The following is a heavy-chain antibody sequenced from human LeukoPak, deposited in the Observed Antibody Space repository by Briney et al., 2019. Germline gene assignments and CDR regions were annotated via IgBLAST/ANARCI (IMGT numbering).Heavy chain of an antibody. CDR3: ARDHLSGSYLVNWFDP. CDR2: TYYRSKWYN. Sequence: LSQTLSLTCAISGDSVSSNSAAWNWIRQSPSRGLEWLGRTYYRSKWYNDYAVSVKSRITINPDTSKNQFSLQLNSVTPEDTAVYYCARDHLSGSYLVNWFDPWGQGTLVTVSS. D-gene: IGHD1-26*01. J-gene: IGHJ5*02. CDR1: GDSVSSNSAA. V-gene: IGHV6-1*01.